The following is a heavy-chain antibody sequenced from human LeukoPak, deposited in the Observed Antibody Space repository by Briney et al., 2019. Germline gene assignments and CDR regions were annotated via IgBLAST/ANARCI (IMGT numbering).Heavy chain of an antibody. CDR3: AKLMYSSSSRSDY. V-gene: IGHV3-23*01. CDR1: GFTFSSYA. D-gene: IGHD6-6*01. J-gene: IGHJ4*02. Sequence: PGGSLRLSCAASGFTFSSYAMSWVRQAPGKGLEWVSAISGSGGSTYYADSVKGRFTISRDNPKNTLYLQMNSLRAEDTAVYYCAKLMYSSSSRSDYWGQGTLVTVSS. CDR2: ISGSGGST.